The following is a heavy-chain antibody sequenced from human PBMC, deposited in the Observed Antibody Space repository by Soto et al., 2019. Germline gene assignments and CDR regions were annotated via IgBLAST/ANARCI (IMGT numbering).Heavy chain of an antibody. D-gene: IGHD2-15*01. V-gene: IGHV1-69*01. J-gene: IGHJ6*02. Sequence: QVQLVQSGAEVKKPGSSVKVSCKASGGTFSSYAISWVRQAPGQGLEWMGGVIPIFGTANYAQKFQGRVTITAGESTSTASMELSSLRSEDTAVYYCARRGGNVGLCYGMDVWGQGTTVTVSS. CDR3: ARRGGNVGLCYGMDV. CDR1: GGTFSSYA. CDR2: VIPIFGTA.